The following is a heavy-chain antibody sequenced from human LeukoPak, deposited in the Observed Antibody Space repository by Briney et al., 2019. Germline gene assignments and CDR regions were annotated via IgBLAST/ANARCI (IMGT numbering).Heavy chain of an antibody. Sequence: ASVKVSCTASGYTVASYGISWVRQAPGPGLERMGWISAYNGNTNYSQKPHGRGTMTTDTSTSTAYMELRSLRSDDTAVYYCASPIRSGCSSTSCSLDYWGQGTLVTVSS. CDR2: ISAYNGNT. J-gene: IGHJ4*02. D-gene: IGHD2-2*01. CDR3: ASPIRSGCSSTSCSLDY. V-gene: IGHV1-18*01. CDR1: GYTVASYG.